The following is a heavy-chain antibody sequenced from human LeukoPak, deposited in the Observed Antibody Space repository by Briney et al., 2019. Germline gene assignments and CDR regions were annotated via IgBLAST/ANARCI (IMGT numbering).Heavy chain of an antibody. J-gene: IGHJ6*04. CDR3: ARLRKDGPSPYYYYGMDV. CDR1: GGSISSSNW. CDR2: ICHSGST. D-gene: IGHD4-17*01. Sequence: SETLSLTCAVSGGSISSSNWWSWVRQPPGKGLEWIGEICHSGSTNYNPSLKSRVTISVDKSKNQFSLKLSSVTAADTAVYYCARLRKDGPSPYYYYGMDVWGKGTTVTVSS. V-gene: IGHV4-4*02.